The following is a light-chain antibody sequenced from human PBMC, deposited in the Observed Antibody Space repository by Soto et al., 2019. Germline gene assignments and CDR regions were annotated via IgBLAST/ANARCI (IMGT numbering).Light chain of an antibody. CDR1: QSVSSSY. V-gene: IGKV3-20*01. CDR2: GAS. CDR3: QQYGSSPRT. J-gene: IGKJ1*01. Sequence: EIVLTQSPGTVSLSPGERATLSCRASQSVSSSYLAWYQQKPGQAPRLLIYGASSRATGIPDRFSGSGSGTDFTLTIRRLEPEYFAVYYCQQYGSSPRTFGQGTKVEIK.